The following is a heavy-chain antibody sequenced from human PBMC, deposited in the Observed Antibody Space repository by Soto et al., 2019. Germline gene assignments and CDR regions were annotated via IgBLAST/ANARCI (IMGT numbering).Heavy chain of an antibody. V-gene: IGHV5-51*01. D-gene: IGHD2-8*01. CDR2: IYPGYSDT. CDR1: GYSFTSYW. CDR3: ARHPFTNFDDAFDI. J-gene: IGHJ3*02. Sequence: GESLKISCKGSGYSFTSYWIGWVRQMPGKGLEWMGIIYPGYSDTRYSPSFQAQVTISADKSISTAYLQWSSLKASDTAMYYCARHPFTNFDDAFDIWGQGTMVTVSS.